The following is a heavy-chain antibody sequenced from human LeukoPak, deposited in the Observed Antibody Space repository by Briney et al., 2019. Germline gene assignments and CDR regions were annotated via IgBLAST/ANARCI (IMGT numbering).Heavy chain of an antibody. CDR3: ASDQRYAFDY. J-gene: IGHJ4*02. CDR1: GFTFSSYS. V-gene: IGHV3-48*02. D-gene: IGHD3-9*01. CDR2: ISSSGTTI. Sequence: GGSLRLSCAASGFTFSSYSMNWVRQAPGKGLEWVSYISSSGTTINYADSVKGRVTISRDDAKNTLYLHMNSLRDDDTAVYYCASDQRYAFDYWGQGILVTVSS.